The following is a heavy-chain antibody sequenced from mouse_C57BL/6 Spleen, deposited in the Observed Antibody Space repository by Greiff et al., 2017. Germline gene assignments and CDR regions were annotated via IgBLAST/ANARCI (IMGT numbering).Heavy chain of an antibody. CDR1: GYSFTGYY. J-gene: IGHJ4*01. CDR2: INPSTGGT. Sequence: EVQLVESGPELVKPGASVKISCKASGYSFTGYYMNWVKQSPEKSLEWIGEINPSTGGTTYNQKFKAKATLTVDKSSSTAYMQLKSLTSEDSAVYYCARRRRDAMDYWGQGTSVTVSS. CDR3: ARRRRDAMDY. V-gene: IGHV1-42*01.